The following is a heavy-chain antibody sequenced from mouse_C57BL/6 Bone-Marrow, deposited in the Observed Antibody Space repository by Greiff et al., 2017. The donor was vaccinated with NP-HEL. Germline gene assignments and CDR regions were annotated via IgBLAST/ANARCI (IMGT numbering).Heavy chain of an antibody. V-gene: IGHV1-72*01. D-gene: IGHD1-1*01. J-gene: IGHJ1*03. CDR1: GYTFTSYW. CDR2: IDPNSGGT. CDR3: ARYYYGSRGWYFDV. Sequence: VQLQQPGADLVKPGASVKLSCKASGYTFTSYWMHWVKQRPGRGLEWIGRIDPNSGGTKFNEKFKTKATLTVDTPSSTAYMQLSSLTSEDSAVYYCARYYYGSRGWYFDVWGTGTTVTVSS.